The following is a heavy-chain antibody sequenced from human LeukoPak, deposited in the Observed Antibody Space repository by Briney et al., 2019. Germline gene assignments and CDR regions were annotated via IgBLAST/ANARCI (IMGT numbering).Heavy chain of an antibody. Sequence: KPSETLSLTCTVSGGSISSYYWSWIRQPPGKGLEWIGYIYYSGSTNYNPSLKCRVTISVDTSKNQFSLKLSSVTAADTAVYYCARDRVKYCSGGSCYLDAFDIWGQGTMVTVSS. CDR2: IYYSGST. D-gene: IGHD2-15*01. J-gene: IGHJ3*02. CDR3: ARDRVKYCSGGSCYLDAFDI. V-gene: IGHV4-59*01. CDR1: GGSISSYY.